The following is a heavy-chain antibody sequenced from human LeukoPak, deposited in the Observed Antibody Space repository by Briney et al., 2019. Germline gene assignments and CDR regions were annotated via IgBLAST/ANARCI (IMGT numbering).Heavy chain of an antibody. D-gene: IGHD4-17*01. J-gene: IGHJ5*02. V-gene: IGHV4-34*01. CDR2: INHSGST. Sequence: SETLSLTCAVYGGSFSGYYWSWIRQPPGKGLEWIGEINHSGSTNYNPSLKSRVTISVDTSKNQFTLKLSSATAADTAVYYCARAHDYGDYESWFDPWGQGTLVTVSS. CDR3: ARAHDYGDYESWFDP. CDR1: GGSFSGYY.